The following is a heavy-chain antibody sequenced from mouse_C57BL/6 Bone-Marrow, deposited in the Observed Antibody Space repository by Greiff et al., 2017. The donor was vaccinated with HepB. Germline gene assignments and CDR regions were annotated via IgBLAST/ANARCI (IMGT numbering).Heavy chain of an antibody. J-gene: IGHJ4*01. Sequence: EVKVEESGGGLVQPGGSMKLSCVASGFTFSNYWMNRVRQSPEKGLEWVAQIRLKSDNYATHYAESVKGRFTISRDDSKSSVYLQMNNLRAEDTGIYYCTRWLLCYYAMDYWGQGTSVTVSS. CDR2: IRLKSDNYAT. CDR1: GFTFSNYW. D-gene: IGHD2-3*01. V-gene: IGHV6-3*01. CDR3: TRWLLCYYAMDY.